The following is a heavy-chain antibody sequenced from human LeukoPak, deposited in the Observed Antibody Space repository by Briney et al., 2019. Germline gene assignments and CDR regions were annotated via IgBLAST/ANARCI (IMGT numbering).Heavy chain of an antibody. J-gene: IGHJ5*02. CDR3: ARHVGYGDYEFDP. D-gene: IGHD4-17*01. V-gene: IGHV5-10-1*01. Sequence: HGESLKISCKGSGYSFTSYWISWVRQMPGKGLEWRGRIDPSDSYTNYSPSFQGHVTISADKSISTAYLQWSSRKASDTAMYYCARHVGYGDYEFDPWGQGNLVTVSS. CDR1: GYSFTSYW. CDR2: IDPSDSYT.